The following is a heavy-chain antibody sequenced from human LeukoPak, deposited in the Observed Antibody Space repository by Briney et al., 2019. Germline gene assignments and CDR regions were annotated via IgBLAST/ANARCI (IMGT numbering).Heavy chain of an antibody. CDR1: GFTFGSYA. Sequence: GGSLRLSCAASGFTFGSYAMSWVRQAPGKGLEWVSYISGRGGSTFYADSVKGRLTISRDNSKNTLFLQMNSLRAEDTAVYYCARGDTYYYDSSGYYILSEIDYWGQGTLVTVSS. CDR2: ISGRGGST. CDR3: ARGDTYYYDSSGYYILSEIDY. D-gene: IGHD3-22*01. V-gene: IGHV3-23*01. J-gene: IGHJ4*02.